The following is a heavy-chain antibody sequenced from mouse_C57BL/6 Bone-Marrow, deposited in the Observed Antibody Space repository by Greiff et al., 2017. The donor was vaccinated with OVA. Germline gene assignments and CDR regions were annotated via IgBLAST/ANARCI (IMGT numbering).Heavy chain of an antibody. CDR2: ISSGGSYT. CDR1: GFTFSRYG. Sequence: EVQVVESGGDLVKPGGSLKLSCAASGFTFSRYGMSWVRQTPDKRLEWVATISSGGSYTYYPDSVKGRFTISRDNAKNTLYLQMSSLKSEDTAMYYCARLLTPFAYWGQGTLVTVSA. D-gene: IGHD4-1*01. J-gene: IGHJ3*01. V-gene: IGHV5-6*01. CDR3: ARLLTPFAY.